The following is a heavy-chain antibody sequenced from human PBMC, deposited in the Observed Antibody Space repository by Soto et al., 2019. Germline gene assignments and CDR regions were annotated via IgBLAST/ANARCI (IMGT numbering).Heavy chain of an antibody. D-gene: IGHD3-3*01. CDR2: IVPVFGMV. Sequence: QVLLAQSGAEVKKPGSSVKVSCQTSRGTFNTSPISWVRQAPGQGLEWLGDIVPVFGMVNYAQQFQDRLNLTAAESTTSVCMEVSRLTPEATPVYFCACPHLRVRQYDYRSPATASLYHSGLGVWGQGTTVIVSS. J-gene: IGHJ6*02. CDR1: RGTFNTSP. V-gene: IGHV1-69*01. CDR3: ACPHLRVRQYDYRSPATASLYHSGLGV.